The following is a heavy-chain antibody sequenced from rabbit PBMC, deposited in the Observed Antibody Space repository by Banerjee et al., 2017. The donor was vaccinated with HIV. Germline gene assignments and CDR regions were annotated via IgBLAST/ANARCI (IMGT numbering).Heavy chain of an antibody. CDR1: GFSFSSGYD. CDR3: ARDSSGWGTTRLDL. D-gene: IGHD4-1*01. CDR2: IYVGSRDST. J-gene: IGHJ3*01. V-gene: IGHV1S40*01. Sequence: QSLEEAGGDLVKPGASLTLTCTASGFSFSSGYDMCWVRQAPGKGLEWIACIYVGSRDSTHYASWAKGRFTISKTSSTTVTLQLTSPTAADTATYFCARDSSGWGTTRLDLWGPGTLVTVS.